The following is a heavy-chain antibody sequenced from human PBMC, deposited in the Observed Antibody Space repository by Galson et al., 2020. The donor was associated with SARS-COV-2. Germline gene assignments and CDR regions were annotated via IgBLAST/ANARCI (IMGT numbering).Heavy chain of an antibody. D-gene: IGHD3-3*01. V-gene: IGHV3-23*01. CDR3: VKDYYNFWRGTYYGTEYFQD. J-gene: IGHJ1*01. CDR1: GFTFSLYA. Sequence: GGSLRLSCAASGFTFSLYAMTWVRQAPGRGLEWVSSVSGTGFADSVKGRFTISRDNSRNTLHLQMNSLRAEDTAIYYCVKDYYNFWRGTYYGTEYFQDWGQGTLVTVSS. CDR2: VSGTG.